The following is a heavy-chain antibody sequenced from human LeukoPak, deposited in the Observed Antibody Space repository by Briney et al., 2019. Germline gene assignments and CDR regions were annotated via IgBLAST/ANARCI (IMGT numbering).Heavy chain of an antibody. V-gene: IGHV4-39*01. CDR2: IYYSGST. Sequence: SSETLSLTCTVSGGSISSSSYYWGWIRQPPGKGLEWIGSIYYSGSTYYNPSLKSRATISVDTSKNQFSLKLSSVTAADTAVYYCARLDYGDYAGFDYWGQGTLVTVSS. CDR3: ARLDYGDYAGFDY. CDR1: GGSISSSSYY. J-gene: IGHJ4*02. D-gene: IGHD4-17*01.